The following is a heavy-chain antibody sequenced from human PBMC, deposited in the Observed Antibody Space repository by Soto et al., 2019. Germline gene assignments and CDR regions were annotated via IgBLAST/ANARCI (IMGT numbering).Heavy chain of an antibody. Sequence: QVQLVQSGAELKKPGASVQVSCQASGYTFTRYGISWLRQAPGRGLGWTGWISAYNGNTNYAQKLQGRVTMTTDTSTSTDYMELRSLRSDDTAVYYCASGMSPADYWGQGTLVTVSS. CDR1: GYTFTRYG. J-gene: IGHJ4*02. V-gene: IGHV1-18*01. CDR3: ASGMSPADY. CDR2: ISAYNGNT.